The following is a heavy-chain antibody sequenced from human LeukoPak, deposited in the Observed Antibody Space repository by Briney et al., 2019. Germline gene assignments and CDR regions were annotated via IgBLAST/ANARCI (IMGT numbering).Heavy chain of an antibody. D-gene: IGHD3-22*01. Sequence: PSETLSLTCTVSAYFISTAYYWGWIRQSPGKGLEWIGSIYHSGTTYYNPSLKSRVTISVDTSKNQFSLKLSSVTAADTAVYYCARGLTHYYDSSGYYNWFDPWGQGTLVTVSS. CDR1: AYFISTAYY. CDR3: ARGLTHYYDSSGYYNWFDP. V-gene: IGHV4-38-2*02. CDR2: IYHSGTT. J-gene: IGHJ5*02.